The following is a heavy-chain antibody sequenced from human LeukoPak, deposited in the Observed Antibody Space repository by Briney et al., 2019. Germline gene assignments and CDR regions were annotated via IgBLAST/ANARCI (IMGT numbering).Heavy chain of an antibody. J-gene: IGHJ4*02. Sequence: KPSETLSPPCTVSGGFISSSSGYWGWIRPPPGKGLEWIGRSYYSGGTYYKPALKSRVTISVDTSKHQFSLKLSSVTAAETAVYYCAGGDCSSTSCYAPRDYWGQGTLVTVSS. CDR2: SYYSGGT. V-gene: IGHV4-39*01. CDR3: AGGDCSSTSCYAPRDY. D-gene: IGHD2-2*01. CDR1: GGFISSSSGY.